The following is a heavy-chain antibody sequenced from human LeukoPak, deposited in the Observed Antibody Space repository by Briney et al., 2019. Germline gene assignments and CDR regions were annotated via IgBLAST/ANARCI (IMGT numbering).Heavy chain of an antibody. V-gene: IGHV4-4*07. J-gene: IGHJ4*02. D-gene: IGHD3-3*01. CDR3: AREGRSIFGVANKPFDY. CDR2: IYTSGST. Sequence: PSETLSLTCTVSGGPISSYYWSWIRQPAGKGLEWIGRIYTSGSTNYNPSLKSRVTMSVDTSKNQFSLKLSSVTAADTAVYYCAREGRSIFGVANKPFDYWGQGTLVTVSS. CDR1: GGPISSYY.